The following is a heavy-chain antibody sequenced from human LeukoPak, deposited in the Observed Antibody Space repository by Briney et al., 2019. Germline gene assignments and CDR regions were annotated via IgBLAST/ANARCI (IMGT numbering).Heavy chain of an antibody. CDR1: GGSITTYN. D-gene: IGHD2-2*01. Sequence: PSETLSLTCTVPGGSITTYNWIWIRQTPGQALEWIGHIYSSGATKYNPSLKSRATILLDTSKNQLSLKLSSVSAADTAVYYCARRTPGPQLDEYVAYFFDHWGQGTQVTVSS. J-gene: IGHJ4*02. CDR2: IYSSGAT. CDR3: ARRTPGPQLDEYVAYFFDH. V-gene: IGHV4-4*09.